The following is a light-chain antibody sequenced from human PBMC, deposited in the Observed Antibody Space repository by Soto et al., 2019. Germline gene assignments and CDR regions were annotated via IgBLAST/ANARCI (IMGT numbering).Light chain of an antibody. Sequence: DIQMTQSLSSLSASVGDTVTITCRASQSISNSLSWYQQKPGKAPKFLIYVASTLQRGGPSRFSGSGSRTDFTLTISSLQPEDVATYYCQQTFSPPYTFGQGTKLEIK. CDR1: QSISNS. J-gene: IGKJ2*01. CDR3: QQTFSPPYT. CDR2: VAS. V-gene: IGKV1-39*01.